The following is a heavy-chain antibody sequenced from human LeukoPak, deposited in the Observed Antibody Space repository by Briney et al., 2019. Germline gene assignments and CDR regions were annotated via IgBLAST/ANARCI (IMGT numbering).Heavy chain of an antibody. V-gene: IGHV4-30-4*01. CDR1: GGSIGSGDYY. CDR2: IYYSGSA. D-gene: IGHD4-17*01. CDR3: ARDVREVTTFDY. Sequence: PSQTLSLTCTVSGGSIGSGDYYWSWIRQPPGKGLEWIGYIYYSGSAYCNPSLKSRVTISVDTSKNQFSLKLSSVTAADTAVYYCARDVREVTTFDYWGQGTLVTVSS. J-gene: IGHJ4*02.